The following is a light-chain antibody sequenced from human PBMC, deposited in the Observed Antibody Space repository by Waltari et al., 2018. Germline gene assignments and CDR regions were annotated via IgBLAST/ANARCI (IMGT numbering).Light chain of an antibody. CDR2: DNT. CDR3: QVWDYNSNHVL. V-gene: IGLV3-21*02. J-gene: IGLJ2*01. Sequence: SYVLTQPPSFSVAPGGTATITCGGDNIGTERVPWYQQTPGQAPVLVVYDNTARPSGVPERFSGSKAENTATLTISRVEAGDQADYYCQVWDYNSNHVLFGGGTKVTVL. CDR1: NIGTER.